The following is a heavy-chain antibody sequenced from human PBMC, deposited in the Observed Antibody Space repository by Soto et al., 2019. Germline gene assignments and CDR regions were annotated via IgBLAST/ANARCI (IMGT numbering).Heavy chain of an antibody. D-gene: IGHD1-7*01. V-gene: IGHV1-24*01. CDR1: GYTLTELS. CDR3: ATVGHNWNYGPGGDWFDP. J-gene: IGHJ5*02. Sequence: GASVKVSCKVSGYTLTELSMHWVRQAPGKGLEWMGGFDPEDGETIYAQKFQGRVTMTEDTSTDTAYMELSSLRSEDTAVYCCATVGHNWNYGPGGDWFDPWGQGTLVTVSS. CDR2: FDPEDGET.